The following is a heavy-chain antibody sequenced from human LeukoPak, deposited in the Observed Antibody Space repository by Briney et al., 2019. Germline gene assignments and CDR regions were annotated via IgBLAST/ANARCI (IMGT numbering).Heavy chain of an antibody. J-gene: IGHJ4*02. CDR1: GFTFDDYG. CDR3: ARDYYDSSGYYYPPPDY. V-gene: IGHV3-20*04. D-gene: IGHD3-22*01. CDR2: INWYGGRT. Sequence: GALRLSCAASGFTFDDYGMSWVRQAPGKGREWVSGINWYGGRTGYADSVKGRFTISRDNAKNSLYLQMNRLRAEDTDLDYCARDYYDSSGYYYPPPDYWGQGTLVTVSS.